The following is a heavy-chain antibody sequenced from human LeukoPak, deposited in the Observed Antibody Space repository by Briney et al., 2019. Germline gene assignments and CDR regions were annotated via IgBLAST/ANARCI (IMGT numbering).Heavy chain of an antibody. V-gene: IGHV4-59*08. CDR1: GGSISSYY. Sequence: SETLSLTCTVSGGSISSYYWSWIRQPPGKGLEWVGYIYYSGSTNYNPSLKSRVTISVDTSKNQFSLKLSSVTAADTAVYYGARLAGATFDYWGAGALVTVSS. CDR2: IYYSGST. CDR3: ARLAGATFDY. J-gene: IGHJ4*02. D-gene: IGHD1-26*01.